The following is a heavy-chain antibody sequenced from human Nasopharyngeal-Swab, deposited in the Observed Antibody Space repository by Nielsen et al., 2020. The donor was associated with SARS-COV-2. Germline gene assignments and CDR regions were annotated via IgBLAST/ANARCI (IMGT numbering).Heavy chain of an antibody. Sequence: WIRQPSGKALEWLAHIFSNDEKSYSTSLKSRLTISKDTSKSQVVLTMTNMDPVDTATYYCARMEGSSSWDYWGQGTRVTVSS. V-gene: IGHV2-26*01. CDR2: IFSNDEK. CDR3: ARMEGSSSWDY. D-gene: IGHD6-13*01. J-gene: IGHJ4*02.